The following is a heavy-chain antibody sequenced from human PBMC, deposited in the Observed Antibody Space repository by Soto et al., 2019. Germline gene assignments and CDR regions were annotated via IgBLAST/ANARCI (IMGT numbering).Heavy chain of an antibody. D-gene: IGHD3-22*01. CDR3: AKSPGRENGYPYYYNYYMDV. V-gene: IGHV3-9*01. J-gene: IGHJ6*03. CDR1: GFTFDDYA. CDR2: ISWNSGSI. Sequence: EVQLVESGGGLVQPGKSLRLSCAASGFTFDDYAMHWVRQAPGKGLEWVSGISWNSGSIGYADSVKGRFTISRDNAKNSLYLQMNSLRAEDTALYYYAKSPGRENGYPYYYNYYMDVWGKGATVTVSS.